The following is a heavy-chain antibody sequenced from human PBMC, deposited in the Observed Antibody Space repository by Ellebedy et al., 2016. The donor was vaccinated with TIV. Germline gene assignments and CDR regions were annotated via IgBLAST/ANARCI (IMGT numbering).Heavy chain of an antibody. J-gene: IGHJ5*02. Sequence: GESLKISCAASGFNFRSYWMTWVRQAPGKGLEWVAKIRQEGDEIYYVESVKGLFPISRETAKNSLFLQMNSLSVEDTAVYYCARRASYGAYAVQGNHWFDPWGQGTLVTVSS. V-gene: IGHV3-7*01. CDR2: IRQEGDEI. D-gene: IGHD4-17*01. CDR1: GFNFRSYW. CDR3: ARRASYGAYAVQGNHWFDP.